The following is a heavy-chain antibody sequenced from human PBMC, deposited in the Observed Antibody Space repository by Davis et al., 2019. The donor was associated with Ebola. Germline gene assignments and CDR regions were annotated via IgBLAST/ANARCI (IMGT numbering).Heavy chain of an antibody. CDR1: GFTFSNYC. CDR2: LSGSGAMT. D-gene: IGHD1-26*01. J-gene: IGHJ4*02. V-gene: IGHV3-23*01. CDR3: ARGLWEEFDQ. Sequence: GESLKISCAASGFTFSNYCMNWVRQAPGKVLEWVSGLSGSGAMTYYADSVRGRFTISRDNSKNTLLLQMYSLRVEDTAVYYCARGLWEEFDQWGQGTPVTVSS.